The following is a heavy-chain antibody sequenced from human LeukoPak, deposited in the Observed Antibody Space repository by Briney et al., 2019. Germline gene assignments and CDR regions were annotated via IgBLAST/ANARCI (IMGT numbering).Heavy chain of an antibody. J-gene: IGHJ6*02. Sequence: SETLSLTCAVYGGSFSGYYWSWIRQPPGKGLEWIGEINHSGSTNYNPSLKSRVTISVDTSKNQFSLKLSSVTAADTAVYYCARGPIVGATRGMDVWGQGTTVTVSS. CDR1: GGSFSGYY. CDR3: ARGPIVGATRGMDV. CDR2: INHSGST. D-gene: IGHD1-26*01. V-gene: IGHV4-34*01.